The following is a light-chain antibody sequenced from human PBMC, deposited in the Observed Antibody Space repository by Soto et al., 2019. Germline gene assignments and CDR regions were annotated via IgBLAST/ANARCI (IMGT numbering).Light chain of an antibody. V-gene: IGLV2-14*01. CDR3: TSYTNRYTYV. Sequence: QSVLTQPASVSVSPGQSITISCTGTSSDVGGYNYVAWYQQHPGKAPKLLIYNVSNRPSGVSNRFSGSKSGNTASLTISGLQAEDEADYYCTSYTNRYTYVFGTGTKVTVL. CDR2: NVS. J-gene: IGLJ1*01. CDR1: SSDVGGYNY.